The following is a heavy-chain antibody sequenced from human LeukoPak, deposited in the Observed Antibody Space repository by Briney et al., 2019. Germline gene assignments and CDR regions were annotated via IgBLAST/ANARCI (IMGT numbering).Heavy chain of an antibody. Sequence: PSETLSLTCAVYGGSFSGYYWSWIRQPPGKGLEWIGEINHSGSTNYNPSLKSRVTISVDTSKNQFSLKLSSVTAADTAVYYCARGGYSYGYFYYHYGMDVWGQGTTVTVSS. CDR1: GGSFSGYY. CDR3: ARGGYSYGYFYYHYGMDV. CDR2: INHSGST. D-gene: IGHD5-18*01. V-gene: IGHV4-34*01. J-gene: IGHJ6*02.